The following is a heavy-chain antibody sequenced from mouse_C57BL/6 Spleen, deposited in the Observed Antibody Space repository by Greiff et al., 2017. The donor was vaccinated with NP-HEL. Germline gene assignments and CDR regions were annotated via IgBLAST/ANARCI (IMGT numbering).Heavy chain of an antibody. CDR3: ARRNYSNKPMDY. CDR2: ISSGSSTI. D-gene: IGHD2-5*01. V-gene: IGHV5-17*01. CDR1: GFTFSDYG. J-gene: IGHJ4*01. Sequence: EVMLVESGGGLVKPGGSLKLSCAASGFTFSDYGMHWVRQAPEKGLEWVAYISSGSSTIYYADTVKGRFTISRDNAKNTLFLQMTSLRSEDTAMYYCARRNYSNKPMDYWGQGTSVTVSS.